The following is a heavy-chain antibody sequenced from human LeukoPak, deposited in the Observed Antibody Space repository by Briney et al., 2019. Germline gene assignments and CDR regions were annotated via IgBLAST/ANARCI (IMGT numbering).Heavy chain of an antibody. Sequence: AGGSLRLSCSASGFTSTTYSMNWVRQAPGKGLEWVSSISISSTYIYYADSVRGRFTISRDNAKNSLYLQMNSLRAEDTAAYYCARSVVVPAAMFYYYYGMDVWGQGATVTVSS. J-gene: IGHJ6*02. CDR2: ISISSTYI. CDR3: ARSVVVPAAMFYYYYGMDV. D-gene: IGHD2-2*01. V-gene: IGHV3-21*01. CDR1: GFTSTTYS.